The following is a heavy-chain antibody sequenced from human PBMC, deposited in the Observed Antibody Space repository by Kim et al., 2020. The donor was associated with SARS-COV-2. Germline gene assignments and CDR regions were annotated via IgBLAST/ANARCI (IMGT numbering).Heavy chain of an antibody. Sequence: GGSLRLSCAASGFTFSSYGMHWVRQAPGKGLEWVAVIWYDGSNKYYADSVKGRFTISRDNSKNTLYLQMNSLRAEDTAVYYCARDTISGGGWYDYYYYGMDVWGQGTTVTVSS. CDR3: ARDTISGGGWYDYYYYGMDV. V-gene: IGHV3-33*01. CDR2: IWYDGSNK. CDR1: GFTFSSYG. J-gene: IGHJ6*02. D-gene: IGHD6-19*01.